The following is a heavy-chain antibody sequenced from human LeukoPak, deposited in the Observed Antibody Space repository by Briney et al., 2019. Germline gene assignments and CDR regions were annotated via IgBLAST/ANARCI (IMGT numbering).Heavy chain of an antibody. V-gene: IGHV3-23*01. D-gene: IGHD2-15*01. Sequence: GGSLRLSCAASGFTFSSSAMSWVRQAPGKGLEWVSAISNNGGYTYYADPVQGRFNISRDNSKSTLCLQMNSLRAEDTAVYYCAKQLGYCSDGSCYFPYWGQGTLVTVSS. CDR3: AKQLGYCSDGSCYFPY. J-gene: IGHJ4*02. CDR2: ISNNGGYT. CDR1: GFTFSSSA.